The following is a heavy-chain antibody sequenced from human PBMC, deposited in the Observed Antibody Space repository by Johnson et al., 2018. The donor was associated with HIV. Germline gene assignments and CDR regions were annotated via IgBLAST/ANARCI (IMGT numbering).Heavy chain of an antibody. Sequence: QVQLVESGGGVVQPGRSLRLACVASGFTFNRYGLHWVRQAPGKGLEWVSVIYDGGRTYYGDSVKGRFTISGDTSKNTLHLEMNSLRAEDTAVYYCANLEYNSTDAFDIWGQGTLVTVSS. D-gene: IGHD6-6*01. CDR3: ANLEYNSTDAFDI. J-gene: IGHJ3*02. CDR2: IYDGGRT. V-gene: IGHV3-NL1*01. CDR1: GFTFNRYG.